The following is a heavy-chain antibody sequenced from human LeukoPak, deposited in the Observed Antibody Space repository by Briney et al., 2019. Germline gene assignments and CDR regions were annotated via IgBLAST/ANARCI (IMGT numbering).Heavy chain of an antibody. CDR2: ISYDGSNK. D-gene: IGHD3-9*01. CDR1: GFTFSSYA. V-gene: IGHV3-30-3*01. J-gene: IGHJ6*02. CDR3: ARESGVLRYFDWLDV. Sequence: PGGSLRLSCAASGFTFSSYAMHWVRQAPGKGLEWVAVISYDGSNKYYADSVKGRFTISRDNSKNTLYLQMNSLRAEDTAVYYCARESGVLRYFDWLDVWGQGTTVTVSS.